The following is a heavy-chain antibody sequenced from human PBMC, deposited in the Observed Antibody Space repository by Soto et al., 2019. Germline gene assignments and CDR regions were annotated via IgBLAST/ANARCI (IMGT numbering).Heavy chain of an antibody. CDR2: IWYDGSNK. V-gene: IGHV3-33*01. J-gene: IGHJ4*02. CDR1: GFTFSSYG. Sequence: HPGGSLRLSCAASGFTFSSYGMHWVRQAPGKGLEWVAVIWYDGSNKYYADSVKGRFTISRDNSKNTLYLQMNSLRAEDTAVYYCARVGSGNTMIVVAPLDYWGQGTLVTVSS. D-gene: IGHD3-22*01. CDR3: ARVGSGNTMIVVAPLDY.